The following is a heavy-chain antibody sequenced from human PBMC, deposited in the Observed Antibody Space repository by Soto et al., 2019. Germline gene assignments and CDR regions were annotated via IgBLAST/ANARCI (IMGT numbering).Heavy chain of an antibody. D-gene: IGHD1-7*01. CDR1: GGTFSSYA. J-gene: IGHJ4*02. V-gene: IGHV1-69*06. CDR3: AREGLTGTTHYFDY. Sequence: SVKVSCKASGGTFSSYAISWVRQAPGQGLEWMGGIIPIFGTANYAQKFQGRVTITADKYTSTAYMELSSLRSEDTAVYYCAREGLTGTTHYFDYWGQGTLVTLSS. CDR2: IIPIFGTA.